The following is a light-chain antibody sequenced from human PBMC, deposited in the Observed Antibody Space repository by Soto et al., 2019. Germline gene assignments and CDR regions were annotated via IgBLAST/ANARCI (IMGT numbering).Light chain of an antibody. CDR1: QSVGSH. CDR2: DAS. V-gene: IGKV3-11*01. CDR3: QQRSNWLMIT. Sequence: EIVMTQSPATLSVSPGERATLSCRASQSVGSHLAWFQQRPGQAPRLLIYDASNRATGIPARFSGSGSGTDFTLTISSLEPEDFAVYYCQQRSNWLMITFGQGTRLEIK. J-gene: IGKJ5*01.